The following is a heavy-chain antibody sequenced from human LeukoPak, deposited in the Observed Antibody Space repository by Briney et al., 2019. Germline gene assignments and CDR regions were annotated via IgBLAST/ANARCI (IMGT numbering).Heavy chain of an antibody. CDR3: ASGIVVVHDAFDI. CDR2: SSAYNGNT. V-gene: IGHV1-18*01. Sequence: ASVKVSCKASGYTFTSYGISWVRQAPGQGREWMGWSSAYNGNTNYAQKLQGRVTMTTDTSTSTAYMELRSLRSDDTAVYYCASGIVVVHDAFDIWGQGTMVTVSS. CDR1: GYTFTSYG. J-gene: IGHJ3*02. D-gene: IGHD3-22*01.